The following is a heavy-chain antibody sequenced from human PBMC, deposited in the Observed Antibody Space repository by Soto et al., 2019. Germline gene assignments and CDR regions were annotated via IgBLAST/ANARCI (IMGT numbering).Heavy chain of an antibody. CDR2: IYYSGST. D-gene: IGHD2-21*02. CDR3: ARVCGGDCHYGMDV. J-gene: IGHJ6*02. Sequence: PSETLSLTCTVSGGSISSGGYYWSWIRQHPGKGLEWIGYIYYSGSTHYNPSLKSRVTISVDTSKNQFSLKLSSVTAADTAVYYCARVCGGDCHYGMDVWGQGTTVTVSS. V-gene: IGHV4-31*03. CDR1: GGSISSGGYY.